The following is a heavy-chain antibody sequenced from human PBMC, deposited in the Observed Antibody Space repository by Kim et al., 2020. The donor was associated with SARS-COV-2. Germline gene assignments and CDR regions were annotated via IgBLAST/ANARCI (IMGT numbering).Heavy chain of an antibody. J-gene: IGHJ4*02. V-gene: IGHV3-7*03. Sequence: GEKNYVDSVKGRFTISRDNAKNSLDLQMTSLRDEDTAVYYCAREKAAADYWGQGTLVTVSS. CDR3: AREKAAADY. D-gene: IGHD6-13*01. CDR2: GEK.